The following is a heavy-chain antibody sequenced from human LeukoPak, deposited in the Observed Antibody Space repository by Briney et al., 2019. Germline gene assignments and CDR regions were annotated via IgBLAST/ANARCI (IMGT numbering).Heavy chain of an antibody. Sequence: GGSLRLSCAASAFTFSSYAMHWVRQAPGKGLEWVAVISYDGNNKYYAESVKGRFTISRDNSKNTLFLRMNSLRAEDTAVYYCACWELLGAFVIWGQGTMVTVSS. CDR3: ACWELLGAFVI. CDR1: AFTFSSYA. J-gene: IGHJ3*02. D-gene: IGHD1-26*01. CDR2: ISYDGNNK. V-gene: IGHV3-30-3*01.